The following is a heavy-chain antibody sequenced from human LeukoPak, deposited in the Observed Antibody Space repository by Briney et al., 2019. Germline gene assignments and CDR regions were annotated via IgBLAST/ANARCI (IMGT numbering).Heavy chain of an antibody. CDR2: INPSGGST. J-gene: IGHJ4*02. CDR1: GYTFTSYY. V-gene: IGHV1-46*01. D-gene: IGHD5-18*01. CDR3: ARAHGLYSYGRRYYFDY. Sequence: GASVKVSCKASGYTFTSYYMHWVRQAPGQGLEWMGIINPSGGSTSYAPKFQGRVTMTRDTSTSTVYMELSSLRSEDTAVYYCARAHGLYSYGRRYYFDYWGQGTLVTVSS.